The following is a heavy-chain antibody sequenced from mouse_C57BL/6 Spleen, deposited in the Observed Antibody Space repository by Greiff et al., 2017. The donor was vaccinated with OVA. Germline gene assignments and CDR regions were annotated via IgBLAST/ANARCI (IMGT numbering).Heavy chain of an antibody. CDR3: ARAKVLYRAWFAY. J-gene: IGHJ3*01. Sequence: VKLQESDAELVKPGASVKISCKVSGYTFTDHTIHWMKQRPEQGLEWIGYIYPRDGSTKYNEKFKGKATLTADKSSSTAYMQLNSLTSEDSAVYFCARAKVLYRAWFAYWGQGTLVTVSA. D-gene: IGHD2-12*01. CDR2: IYPRDGST. CDR1: GYTFTDHT. V-gene: IGHV1-78*01.